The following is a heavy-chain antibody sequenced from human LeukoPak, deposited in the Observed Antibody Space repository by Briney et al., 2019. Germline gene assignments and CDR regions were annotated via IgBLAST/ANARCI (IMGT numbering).Heavy chain of an antibody. V-gene: IGHV3-7*01. CDR2: INRDGSQI. CDR3: ARGGLTAGFDY. Sequence: GGSLRLSCAASGFTLSTSWMTWVRQAPGKGLEWVTNINRDGSQIDYMDSVKGRFTISRDSADNALYLQMNSLRGEDTAVYYCARGGLTAGFDYWGQGTLVTVSS. J-gene: IGHJ4*02. CDR1: GFTLSTSW.